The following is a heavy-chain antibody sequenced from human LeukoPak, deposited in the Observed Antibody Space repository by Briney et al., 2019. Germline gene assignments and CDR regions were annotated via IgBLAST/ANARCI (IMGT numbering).Heavy chain of an antibody. CDR2: TSSSSSYI. CDR1: GFTFSSYS. J-gene: IGHJ4*02. D-gene: IGHD3-10*01. V-gene: IGHV3-21*01. CDR3: ARDAPVRGGQVEYYFDY. Sequence: GGSLRLSCAASGFTFSSYSMNWVRQAPGKGLEWVSSTSSSSSYIYYADSVKGRFTISRANAKNSLYLQMNSLRAEDTAVYYCARDAPVRGGQVEYYFDYWGQGTLVTVSS.